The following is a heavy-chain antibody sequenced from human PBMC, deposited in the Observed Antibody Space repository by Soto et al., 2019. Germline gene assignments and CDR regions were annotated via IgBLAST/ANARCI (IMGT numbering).Heavy chain of an antibody. V-gene: IGHV3-30*18. CDR2: ISYDGSNK. CDR3: AKVPVPNYYYYYMDV. Sequence: QVQLVESGGGAVQPGRSLRLSCAASGFTFSSYGMHWVRQAPGKGLEWVAVISYDGSNKYYADSVKGRFTISRDNSKNTLYLQMNSLRAEDTAVYYCAKVPVPNYYYYYMDVWGKGTTVTVSS. CDR1: GFTFSSYG. J-gene: IGHJ6*03.